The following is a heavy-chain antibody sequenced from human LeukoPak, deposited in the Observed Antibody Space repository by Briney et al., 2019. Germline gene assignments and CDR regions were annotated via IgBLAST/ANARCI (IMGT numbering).Heavy chain of an antibody. CDR3: ARDRGYSGYDTYGMDV. CDR1: GFTFSSYA. Sequence: PGGSLRLSCAASGFTFSSYAMHWVRQAPGKGLEWVAVISYGGSNKYYADSVKGRFTISRDNSKNTLYLQMNSLRAEDTAVYYCARDRGYSGYDTYGMDVWGKGTTVTVSS. D-gene: IGHD5-12*01. V-gene: IGHV3-30*04. CDR2: ISYGGSNK. J-gene: IGHJ6*04.